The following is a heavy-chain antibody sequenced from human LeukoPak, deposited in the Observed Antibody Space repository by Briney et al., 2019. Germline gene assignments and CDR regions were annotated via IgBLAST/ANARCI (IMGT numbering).Heavy chain of an antibody. CDR3: ARGSSTAYV. J-gene: IGHJ4*02. V-gene: IGHV4-34*01. CDR1: NGSFSGYY. CDR2: INHSGRT. D-gene: IGHD6-13*01. Sequence: SETLSLTCAVYNGSFSGYYWSWIRQSPGKGLEWIGEINHSGRTNYNPALKSQVIISVDTFKNQFSLKLKSVTAADTAIYFCARGSSTAYVWGQGTLVAVSS.